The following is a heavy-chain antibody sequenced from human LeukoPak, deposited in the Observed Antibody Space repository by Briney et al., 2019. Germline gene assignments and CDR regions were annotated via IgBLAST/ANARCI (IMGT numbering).Heavy chain of an antibody. V-gene: IGHV1-46*01. D-gene: IGHD4-17*01. J-gene: IGHJ4*02. CDR3: ARQLRGLYYFDY. CDR2: INPSGGST. CDR1: GYTFTSYY. Sequence: GASVKVSCKASGYTFTSYYMHWVRQAPGQGLEWMGIINPSGGSTGYAQKFQGRVTMTRDTSTSTVYMELSSLTSEDTAVYYCARQLRGLYYFDYWGQGTLVTVSS.